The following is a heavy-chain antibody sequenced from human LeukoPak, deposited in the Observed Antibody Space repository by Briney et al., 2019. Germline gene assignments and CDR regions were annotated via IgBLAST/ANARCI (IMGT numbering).Heavy chain of an antibody. D-gene: IGHD1-26*01. CDR3: ATDRIVGASAFDV. Sequence: GGSLRLSCAASGFSFSNTWMNWVRQAPGKGREYIGRVKSRSNGGGATEYAAPVTGRFFISRDDSANTLYLQLNSLKTEDTAVYYCATDRIVGASAFDVWGQGTMVTVSS. J-gene: IGHJ3*01. CDR2: VKSRSNGGGAT. CDR1: GFSFSNTW. V-gene: IGHV3-15*01.